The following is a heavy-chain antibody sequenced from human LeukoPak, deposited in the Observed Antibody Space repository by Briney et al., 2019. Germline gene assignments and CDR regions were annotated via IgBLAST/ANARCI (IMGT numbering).Heavy chain of an antibody. CDR2: IYYSGST. J-gene: IGHJ4*02. CDR3: ASLYSYGGGLDY. CDR1: GGSISSYY. D-gene: IGHD5-18*01. Sequence: PSETLSLTCTVSGGSISSYYWSWIRQPPGKGLEWIGYIYYSGSTNYNPSLKSRVTMSVDTSKNQFSLKLSSVTAADTAVYYCASLYSYGGGLDYWDQGTLVTVSS. V-gene: IGHV4-59*12.